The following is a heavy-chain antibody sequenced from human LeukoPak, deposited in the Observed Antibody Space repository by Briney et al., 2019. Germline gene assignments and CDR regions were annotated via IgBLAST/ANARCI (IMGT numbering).Heavy chain of an antibody. CDR3: ARVRVYMSSQGALDI. Sequence: ASVKVSCKASRYTFTDYYMHWVRQAPGQGLEWMGWINPNSGGTNYAQKFQGRVTMTRDTSIRTAYMELSRLRSDDTAVYYCARVRVYMSSQGALDIWGQGTMVTVSS. CDR1: RYTFTDYY. J-gene: IGHJ3*02. D-gene: IGHD2-8*01. V-gene: IGHV1-2*02. CDR2: INPNSGGT.